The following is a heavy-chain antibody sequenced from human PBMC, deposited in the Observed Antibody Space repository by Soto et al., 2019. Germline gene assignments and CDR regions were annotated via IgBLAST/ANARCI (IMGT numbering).Heavy chain of an antibody. J-gene: IGHJ6*02. D-gene: IGHD2-15*01. CDR3: ARIVGVVAAGGHYYGMDV. V-gene: IGHV1-18*04. CDR2: ISAYNGNT. Sequence: GASVKVSCKASGYTFTSYGISWVRQAPGQGLEWMGWISAYNGNTNYAQKLQGRVTMTTDTSTSTAYMELRSLRSDDTAVYYCARIVGVVAAGGHYYGMDVWGQGTTVTVSS. CDR1: GYTFTSYG.